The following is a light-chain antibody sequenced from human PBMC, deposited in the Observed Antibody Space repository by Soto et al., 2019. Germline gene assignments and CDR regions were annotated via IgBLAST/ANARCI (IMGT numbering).Light chain of an antibody. CDR1: QSISSW. Sequence: DIQMTQSPSTLSASVGDRVTITCRASQSISSWLAWYQQKPGKAPKLLIYDASSLESGVPSRFSGSGSGTEFTLTISSLQPDDFATYYCQQYDSFWTMFGQGTKVDI. CDR2: DAS. J-gene: IGKJ1*01. V-gene: IGKV1-5*01. CDR3: QQYDSFWTM.